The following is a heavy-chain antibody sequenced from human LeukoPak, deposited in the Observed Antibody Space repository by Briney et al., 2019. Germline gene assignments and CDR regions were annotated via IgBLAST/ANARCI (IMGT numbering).Heavy chain of an antibody. CDR1: GLSISDNY. CDR2: IHSGGNI. V-gene: IGHV3-53*01. Sequence: GGSLRPSCAASGLSISDNYMSWVRQAPGKGLEWVSIIHSGGNIYYADSVKGRFTISRDNSKNTLYLQMNSLRAEDTAVYYCARRSGINYYDSSGYYSDYWGQGTLVTVSS. CDR3: ARRSGINYYDSSGYYSDY. J-gene: IGHJ4*02. D-gene: IGHD3-22*01.